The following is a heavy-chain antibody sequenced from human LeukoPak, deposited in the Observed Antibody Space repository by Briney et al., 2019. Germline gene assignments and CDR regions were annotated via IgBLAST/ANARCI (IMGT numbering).Heavy chain of an antibody. D-gene: IGHD3-16*01. CDR1: GFTFSSYG. V-gene: IGHV3-21*01. CDR2: ISSSSSYI. Sequence: GGSLRLSCAASGFTFSSYGMNWVRQAPGKGLEWVSSISSSSSYIYYADSVKGRFTISRDNAKNSLYLQMNSLRAEDTAVYYCARMSSGGYDYWGQGTLVTVSS. J-gene: IGHJ4*02. CDR3: ARMSSGGYDY.